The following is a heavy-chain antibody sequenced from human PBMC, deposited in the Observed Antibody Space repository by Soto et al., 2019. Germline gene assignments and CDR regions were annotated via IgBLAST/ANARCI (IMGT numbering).Heavy chain of an antibody. D-gene: IGHD6-19*01. J-gene: IGHJ6*02. CDR1: GYSFTSYW. V-gene: IGHV5-51*01. CDR2: IYPSDSDT. CDR3: MSLGSGWQNYHYGMDV. Sequence: GESLKISCKGSGYSFTSYWIGWVRQMPGKGLEWMGIIYPSDSDTCYSPSFQGHVTISADKSISTAYLQWSSLRASDTAMYYCMSLGSGWQNYHYGMDVWGQGTTVTVSS.